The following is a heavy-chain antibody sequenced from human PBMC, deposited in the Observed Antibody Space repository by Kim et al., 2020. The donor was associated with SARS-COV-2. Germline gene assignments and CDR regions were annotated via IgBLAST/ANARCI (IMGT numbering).Heavy chain of an antibody. CDR1: GFTFSSYG. CDR2: ISYDGSNK. J-gene: IGHJ6*02. Sequence: GGSLRLSCAASGFTFSSYGMHWVRQAPGKGLEWVAVISYDGSNKYYADSVKGRFTISRDNSKNTLYLQMNSLRAEDTAVYYCAKILRPYYYGMDVWGQGTTVTVSS. V-gene: IGHV3-30*18. D-gene: IGHD3-3*01. CDR3: AKILRPYYYGMDV.